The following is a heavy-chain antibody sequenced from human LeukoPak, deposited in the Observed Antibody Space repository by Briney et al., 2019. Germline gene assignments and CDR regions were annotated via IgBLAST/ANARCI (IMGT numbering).Heavy chain of an antibody. V-gene: IGHV4-59*12. CDR2: VFYSGTT. D-gene: IGHD6-13*01. CDR1: GGSISSYY. J-gene: IGHJ4*02. Sequence: SETLSLTCTVSGGSISSYYWSWIRQPPGKGLEWIGTVFYSGTTHYNPSLKSRVTMSVDTSKSQFSLNLSSVTAADTAVYYCARLTRYSSSWYYFDYWGQGTLVTASS. CDR3: ARLTRYSSSWYYFDY.